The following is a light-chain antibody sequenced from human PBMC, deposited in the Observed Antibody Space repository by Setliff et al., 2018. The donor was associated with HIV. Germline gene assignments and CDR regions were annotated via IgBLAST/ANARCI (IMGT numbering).Light chain of an antibody. J-gene: IGLJ1*01. CDR1: SSDVGAYNY. CDR3: CSYAGSYTYI. V-gene: IGLV2-11*01. Sequence: QSALTQPPSVSGSPGQSVTFSCTGSSSDVGAYNYVSWYQQHPGKAPKLMIYDVTKRPSGVPDRFSGSKSGNTASLTISGLQAEDEADYYCCSYAGSYTYIFGRGTKVTVL. CDR2: DVT.